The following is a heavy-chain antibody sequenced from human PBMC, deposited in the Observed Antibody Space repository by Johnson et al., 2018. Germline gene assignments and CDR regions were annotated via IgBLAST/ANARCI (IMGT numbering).Heavy chain of an antibody. CDR2: IGTAGDT. CDR1: GFTFDDYA. J-gene: IGHJ3*02. D-gene: IGHD1-26*01. V-gene: IGHV3-13*01. CDR3: ARVRGSYFFDAFDI. Sequence: VQLVESGGGLVQPGRSLRLSCAASGFTFDDYAMHWVRQATGKGLEWVSAIGTAGDTYYPGSVKGRFTISRENAKNSLYLQMNSLRAGDTAVYYCARVRGSYFFDAFDIWGKGTMVTVSS.